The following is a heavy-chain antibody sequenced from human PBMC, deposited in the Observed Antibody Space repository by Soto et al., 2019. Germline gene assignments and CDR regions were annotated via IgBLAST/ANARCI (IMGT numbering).Heavy chain of an antibody. V-gene: IGHV4-34*01. CDR3: ARNHHCSGGSCFDRSYYMDV. CDR2: INHSGST. J-gene: IGHJ6*03. CDR1: GGSFSGYY. D-gene: IGHD2-15*01. Sequence: SETLSLTCAVYGGSFSGYYWSWIRQPPGKGLERIGEINHSGSTNYNPSLKSRVTISVDTSKNQFSLKLSSVTAADTAVYYCARNHHCSGGSCFDRSYYMDVWGKGTTVTVSS.